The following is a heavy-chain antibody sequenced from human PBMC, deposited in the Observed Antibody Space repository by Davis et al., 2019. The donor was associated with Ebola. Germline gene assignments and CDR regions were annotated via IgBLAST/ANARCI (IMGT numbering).Heavy chain of an antibody. CDR1: GFTFSTYS. CDR2: ISSDSDYI. J-gene: IGHJ3*02. CDR3: AAADIVVVVDGTSYPHAFDT. V-gene: IGHV3-21*01. D-gene: IGHD2-15*01. Sequence: GESLKISCAASGFTFSTYSMSWVRQAPGKGLEWVSSISSDSDYIYYADSAKGRFTISRDNAKDSLYLQMNSLRAEDTAVYYCAAADIVVVVDGTSYPHAFDTWGQGTVVTVSS.